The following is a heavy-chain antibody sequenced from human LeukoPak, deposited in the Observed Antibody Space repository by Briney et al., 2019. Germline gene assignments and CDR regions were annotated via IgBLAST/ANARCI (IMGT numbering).Heavy chain of an antibody. V-gene: IGHV3-11*04. J-gene: IGHJ3*02. CDR3: ARETSSSSWGAFDI. CDR2: ISSSGSTI. Sequence: GGSLRLSCAASGFTFSDYYMSLIRQAPGKGLEGVSYISSSGSTIYCADSVKGRFAISRDNAKNSLYLQMNSLRAEDTAVYYCARETSSSSWGAFDIWGQGTMVTVSS. CDR1: GFTFSDYY. D-gene: IGHD6-6*01.